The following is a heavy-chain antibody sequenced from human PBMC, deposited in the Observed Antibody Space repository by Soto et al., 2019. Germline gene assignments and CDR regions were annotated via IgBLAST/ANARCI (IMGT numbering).Heavy chain of an antibody. D-gene: IGHD2-21*01. V-gene: IGHV3-23*01. CDR1: GFTFSSYA. CDR2: ISTSGGSA. J-gene: IGHJ4*02. Sequence: GGSLRLSCAASGFTFSSYAMTWVRQAPGKGLEWVSTISTSGGSAYYADSVKGRFSISRDNSKNTLYLQMDTLRVEDTAVYYCAKRAYTGKTYYFSYWGQGTLVPVSS. CDR3: AKRAYTGKTYYFSY.